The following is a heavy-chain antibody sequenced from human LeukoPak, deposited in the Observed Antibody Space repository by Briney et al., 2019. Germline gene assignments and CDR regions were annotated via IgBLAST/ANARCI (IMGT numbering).Heavy chain of an antibody. D-gene: IGHD2-8*01. CDR3: ARDFLGRTNGGSNYFGMDV. J-gene: IGHJ6*02. CDR1: GYTFTDYF. V-gene: IGHV1-2*04. CDR2: INLHTGGA. Sequence: GASVKVSCKSSGYTFTDYFLHWVRQAPGQGLEWMGCINLHTGGAHYAQKFQDWVSLTRDTSIDTAFMELSSLRSDATAMYYCARDFLGRTNGGSNYFGMDVWGQGTTVTVSS.